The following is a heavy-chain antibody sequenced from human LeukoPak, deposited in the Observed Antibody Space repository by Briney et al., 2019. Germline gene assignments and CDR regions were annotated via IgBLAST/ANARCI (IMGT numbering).Heavy chain of an antibody. Sequence: SETLSLTCAVSGYSISSGYYWGWIRQPPGKGLEWIGSIYHSGNTYYNPSLKSRVTISVDTSKNQFSLKLSSVTAEDTAVYYCARSYYDSSGYRLAAFDIWGQGTMVTVSS. CDR3: ARSYYDSSGYRLAAFDI. CDR2: IYHSGNT. V-gene: IGHV4-38-2*01. D-gene: IGHD3-22*01. CDR1: GYSISSGYY. J-gene: IGHJ3*02.